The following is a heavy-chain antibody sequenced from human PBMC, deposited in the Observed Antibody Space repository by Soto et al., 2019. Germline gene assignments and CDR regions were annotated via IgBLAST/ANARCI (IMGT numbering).Heavy chain of an antibody. CDR1: GGSFSTYT. V-gene: IGHV1-69*08. CDR3: ARDVGD. D-gene: IGHD1-26*01. Sequence: QLQLVQSGAEVKKPGSSVKVSCKASGGSFSTYTITWVRQAPGQGLEWMGRIIPILGIRDYAQKFQARVTITADKSTSTAYMELSSLTSEDTAVYYCARDVGDLGQGTLVTLSS. CDR2: IIPILGIR. J-gene: IGHJ4*02.